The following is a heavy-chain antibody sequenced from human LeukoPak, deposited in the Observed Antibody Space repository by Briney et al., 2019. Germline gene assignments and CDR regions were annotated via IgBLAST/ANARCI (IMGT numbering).Heavy chain of an antibody. CDR3: ARGPPTHGDYGRYYYYYGMDA. D-gene: IGHD4-17*01. CDR1: GYTFTSYD. J-gene: IGHJ6*02. CDR2: MNPNSGNT. Sequence: ASVKVSCKASGYTFTSYDINWVRQATGQGLEWMGWMNPNSGNTGYAQKFQGRVTMTRNTSISTAYMELSSLRSEDTAVYYCARGPPTHGDYGRYYYYYGMDAWGQGTTVTVSS. V-gene: IGHV1-8*01.